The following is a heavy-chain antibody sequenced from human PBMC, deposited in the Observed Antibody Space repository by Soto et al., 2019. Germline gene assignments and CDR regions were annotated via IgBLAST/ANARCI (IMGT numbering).Heavy chain of an antibody. D-gene: IGHD4-17*01. CDR3: SRGDATKIVVTTYYGMDV. Sequence: QVQLVQSGADVKKPGSSVRVSCKASGGTLRNYGISWVRQAPGQGLEWMGGIIPVFGTANYAQKFQGRVTINADESTSTVYMNVTSMRSEDTAVYYCSRGDATKIVVTTYYGMDVWGQGTTVTVSS. CDR2: IIPVFGTA. J-gene: IGHJ6*02. CDR1: GGTLRNYG. V-gene: IGHV1-69*12.